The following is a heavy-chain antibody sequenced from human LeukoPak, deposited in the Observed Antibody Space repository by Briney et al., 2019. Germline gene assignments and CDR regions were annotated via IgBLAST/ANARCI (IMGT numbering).Heavy chain of an antibody. D-gene: IGHD1-1*01. CDR3: ARVLSNWNYHDY. V-gene: IGHV3-21*01. Sequence: PGGSLRLSCAASGFTFSSYSMNWVRQAPGKGLEWVSSISSSSSYIYYADSVKGRFTISRDNAKNSLYLQMNSLRAEDTAVYYCARVLSNWNYHDYWGQGTLVTVSS. J-gene: IGHJ4*02. CDR1: GFTFSSYS. CDR2: ISSSSSYI.